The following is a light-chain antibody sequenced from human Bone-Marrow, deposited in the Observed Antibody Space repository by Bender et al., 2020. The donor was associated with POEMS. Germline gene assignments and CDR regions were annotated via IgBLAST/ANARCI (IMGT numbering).Light chain of an antibody. V-gene: IGLV2-23*02. CDR3: CSYADGSNLV. CDR1: SSDFGPYDV. CDR2: EVT. Sequence: QSALTQPASVSGSPGQSITISCTGTSSDFGPYDVVSWYQHHPGKTPKLILFEVTRRPSGVSDRFSGSKSGNTASLTISGLQADDEAVYYCCSYADGSNLVFGGGTKVTVL. J-gene: IGLJ2*01.